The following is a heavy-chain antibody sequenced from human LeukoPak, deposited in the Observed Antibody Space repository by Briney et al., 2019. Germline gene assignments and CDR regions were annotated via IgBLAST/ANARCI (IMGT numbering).Heavy chain of an antibody. D-gene: IGHD4-17*01. CDR1: GFTFSSYG. J-gene: IGHJ4*02. CDR3: ARAPYGDYGLYYFDY. V-gene: IGHV3-30*03. Sequence: TGGSLRLSCAASGFTFSSYGMHWVRQAPGKGLEWAAVISYDGSNKYYADSVKGRFTISRDNSKNTLYLQMNSLRAEDTAVYYCARAPYGDYGLYYFDYWSQGTLVTVSS. CDR2: ISYDGSNK.